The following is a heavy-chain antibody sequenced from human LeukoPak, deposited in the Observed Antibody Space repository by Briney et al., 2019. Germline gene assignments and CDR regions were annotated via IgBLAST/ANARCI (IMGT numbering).Heavy chain of an antibody. Sequence: ASVKVSCKTSGYTFTSYGISWVRQAPGQGLEWMGWISAYNGNTNYAQKLQGRVTMTTDTSTSTAYIELRSLRSDDTAVYYCARDCSGGSCYFRNWFDPWGQGTLVTVSS. J-gene: IGHJ5*02. CDR2: ISAYNGNT. CDR3: ARDCSGGSCYFRNWFDP. V-gene: IGHV1-18*01. D-gene: IGHD2-15*01. CDR1: GYTFTSYG.